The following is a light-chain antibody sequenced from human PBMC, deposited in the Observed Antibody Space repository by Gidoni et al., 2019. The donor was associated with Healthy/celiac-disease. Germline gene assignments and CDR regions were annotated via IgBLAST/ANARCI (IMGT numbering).Light chain of an antibody. CDR3: GTWDSSLSAGV. Sequence: QSLLTQPPSVSAAPGPKVTIPCSGSSYNIGNNYVSWYQQLPGTAPKLLIYDNNKRPSGIPDRFAGSKSGTSATLGITGLQTGDEADYYCGTWDSSLSAGVFGGGTKLTVL. CDR1: SYNIGNNY. V-gene: IGLV1-51*01. J-gene: IGLJ2*01. CDR2: DNN.